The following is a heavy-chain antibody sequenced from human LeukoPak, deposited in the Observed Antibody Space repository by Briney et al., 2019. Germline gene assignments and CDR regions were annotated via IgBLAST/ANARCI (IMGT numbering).Heavy chain of an antibody. CDR3: ARLRFMEWFDP. V-gene: IGHV4-59*12. CDR1: GASISDYY. D-gene: IGHD3-3*01. J-gene: IGHJ5*02. CDR2: IYNTGNS. Sequence: SETLSLTCSVSGASISDYYWTWIRQPPGKELEWIGYIYNTGNSKFNPSLKSRVTLSVDTSKNQMSLKLTAVTAADSAIYFCARLRFMEWFDPWGQGTRVIVSP.